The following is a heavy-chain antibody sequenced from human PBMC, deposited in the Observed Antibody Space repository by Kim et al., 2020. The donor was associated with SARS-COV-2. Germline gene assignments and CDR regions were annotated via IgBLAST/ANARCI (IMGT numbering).Heavy chain of an antibody. V-gene: IGHV4-39*01. D-gene: IGHD6-19*01. J-gene: IGHJ5*02. Sequence: SETLSLTCTVSGGSISSSSYYWGWIRQPPGKGLEWIGSIYYSGSTYYNPSLKSRVTISVDTSKNQFSLKLSSVTAADTAVYYCATVQGGWWDANWFDPWGQGTLVTVSS. CDR3: ATVQGGWWDANWFDP. CDR1: GGSISSSSYY. CDR2: IYYSGST.